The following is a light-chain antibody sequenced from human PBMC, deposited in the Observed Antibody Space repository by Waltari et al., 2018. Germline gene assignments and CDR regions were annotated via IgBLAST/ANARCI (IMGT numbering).Light chain of an antibody. CDR2: DAS. Sequence: EIVLTQSPATLSLSPGETATLSCRASQSVGTYLAWYPQKPGQAPRLPIYDASNRATGIPARFRGSGSGTDFTLTISNLEAADFAVYYCQQRSNWTPHTFGQGARLEIK. CDR3: QQRSNWTPHT. CDR1: QSVGTY. J-gene: IGKJ2*01. V-gene: IGKV3-11*01.